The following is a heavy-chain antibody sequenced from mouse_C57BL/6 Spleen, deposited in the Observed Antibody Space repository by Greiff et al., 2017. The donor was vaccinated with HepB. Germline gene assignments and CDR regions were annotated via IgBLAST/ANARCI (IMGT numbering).Heavy chain of an antibody. D-gene: IGHD3-2*02. CDR1: GYAFSSSW. J-gene: IGHJ2*01. CDR3: ARKWGAQAPFDY. CDR2: IYPGDGDT. V-gene: IGHV1-82*01. Sequence: QVQLQQSGPELVKPGASVKISCKASGYAFSSSWMNWVKQRPGKGLEWIGRIYPGDGDTNYNGKFKGKATLTADKSSSTAYMQLSSLTSADSAVYFCARKWGAQAPFDYWGQGTTLTVSS.